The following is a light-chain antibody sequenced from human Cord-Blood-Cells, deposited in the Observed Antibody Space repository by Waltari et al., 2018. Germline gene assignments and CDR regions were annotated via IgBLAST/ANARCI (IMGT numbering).Light chain of an antibody. CDR2: EGS. CDR1: SSDVGSYNL. Sequence: QSALTQPASVSGSPGQSITISCTGPSSDVGSYNLVSCYQQHPGKAPKLMLYEGSKRPSGVSNRFAGSKSGNTASLTISGLQAEDEADYYCCSYAGSYVFGTGTKVTVL. CDR3: CSYAGSYV. J-gene: IGLJ1*01. V-gene: IGLV2-23*01.